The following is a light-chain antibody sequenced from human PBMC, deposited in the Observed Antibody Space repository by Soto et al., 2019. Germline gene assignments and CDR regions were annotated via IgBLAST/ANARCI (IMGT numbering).Light chain of an antibody. J-gene: IGKJ1*01. Sequence: EIVLTQSPATQSLSPGERATLSCRASQSVSSYLAWYQQKPGQAPRLLIYDASNRATGIPARFSGSGSGTDFTLTISSLEPEDFAVYYCQQRSNWPPSFGQGTRWIS. V-gene: IGKV3-11*01. CDR3: QQRSNWPPS. CDR2: DAS. CDR1: QSVSSY.